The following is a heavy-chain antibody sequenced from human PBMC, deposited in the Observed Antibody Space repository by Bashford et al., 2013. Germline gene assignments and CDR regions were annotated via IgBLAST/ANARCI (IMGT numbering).Heavy chain of an antibody. CDR3: AMPSQFCSGQYRCLP. D-gene: IGHD3-3*01. CDR2: ITPLLGTT. V-gene: IGHV1-69*10. J-gene: IGHJ5*02. CDR1: GGTFSSYA. Sequence: SVKVSCKASGGTFSSYALSWVRQAPGQGLEWMGGITPLLGTTNYAQNFQGRVSITADSSTDTAFLEVRGLISEDSAVYFCAMPSQFCSGQYRCLPWGQGTLVTVSS.